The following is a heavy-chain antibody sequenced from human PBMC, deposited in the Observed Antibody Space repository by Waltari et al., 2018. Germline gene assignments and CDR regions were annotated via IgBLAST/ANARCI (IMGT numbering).Heavy chain of an antibody. Sequence: QLQLQESGPGLVKPSETLSLTCTVSGGSISSSSYYWDWIRQPPGKGLEWIGSIYYSGSTYYNPSLKSRVTISVDTSKNQFSLKLSSVTAADTAVYYCARRGGGSSWYRIDYWGQGTLVTASS. CDR2: IYYSGST. CDR1: GGSISSSSYY. D-gene: IGHD6-13*01. J-gene: IGHJ4*02. CDR3: ARRGGGSSWYRIDY. V-gene: IGHV4-39*07.